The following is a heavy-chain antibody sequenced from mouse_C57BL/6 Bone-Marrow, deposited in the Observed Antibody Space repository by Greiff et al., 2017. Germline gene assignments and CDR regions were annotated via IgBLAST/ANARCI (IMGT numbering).Heavy chain of an antibody. D-gene: IGHD1-1*01. CDR1: GYTFTSYG. Sequence: QVQLQQSGAELARPGASVKLSCKASGYTFTSYGISWVKQRTGQGLEWIGEIYPRSGNTYYNEKFKGKATLTADKSSSTAYMGLRSLTSEDSAVYFCARDYYGSSYGYFDYWGQGTTLTVSS. J-gene: IGHJ2*01. V-gene: IGHV1-81*01. CDR2: IYPRSGNT. CDR3: ARDYYGSSYGYFDY.